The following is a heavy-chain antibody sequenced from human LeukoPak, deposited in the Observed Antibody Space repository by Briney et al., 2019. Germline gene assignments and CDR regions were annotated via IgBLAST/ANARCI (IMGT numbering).Heavy chain of an antibody. D-gene: IGHD6-6*01. V-gene: IGHV3-30-3*01. J-gene: IGHJ6*02. CDR2: ISYDGSNK. Sequence: GGSLRLSCAASGFTFSSYAMHWVRQAPGKGLEWVAVISYDGSNKYYADSAKGRFTISRDNSKNTLYLQMNSLRAEDTAVYYCARDPREYSSSWVYYYYYGMDVWGQGTTVTVSS. CDR1: GFTFSSYA. CDR3: ARDPREYSSSWVYYYYYGMDV.